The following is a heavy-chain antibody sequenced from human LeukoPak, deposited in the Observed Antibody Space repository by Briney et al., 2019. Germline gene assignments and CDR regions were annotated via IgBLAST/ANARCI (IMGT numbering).Heavy chain of an antibody. CDR2: IYTSGST. CDR3: ARAPLHRERWLQLERYYFDY. J-gene: IGHJ4*02. D-gene: IGHD5-24*01. Sequence: SSETLSLTCTVSGGSISSGSYYWSWIRQPAGEGLEWIGRIYTSGSTNYNPSLKSRVTISVDTSKNQFSLKLSSVTAADTAVYYCARAPLHRERWLQLERYYFDYWGQGTLVTVSS. CDR1: GGSISSGSYY. V-gene: IGHV4-61*02.